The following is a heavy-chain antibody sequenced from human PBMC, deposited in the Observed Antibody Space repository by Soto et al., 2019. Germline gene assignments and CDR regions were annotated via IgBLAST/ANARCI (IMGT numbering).Heavy chain of an antibody. Sequence: SVKVSCKASGGTFSSYTISWVRQAPGQGLEWMGRIIPILGIANYAQKFQGRVTITADKSTSTAYMELSSLRSEDTAVYYCARRNPEGYCSGGSCYSWFAPGGKETLVPVPS. D-gene: IGHD2-15*01. CDR2: IIPILGIA. CDR1: GGTFSSYT. CDR3: ARRNPEGYCSGGSCYSWFAP. J-gene: IGHJ5*02. V-gene: IGHV1-69*02.